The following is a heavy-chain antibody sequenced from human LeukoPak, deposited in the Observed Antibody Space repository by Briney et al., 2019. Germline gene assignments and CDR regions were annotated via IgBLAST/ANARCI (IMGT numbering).Heavy chain of an antibody. J-gene: IGHJ3*01. D-gene: IGHD3-22*01. Sequence: ASVKVSCKASGYTFTGYYMHWVRQAPGQGLEWMGWINPNSGYAKYAQKFKGRVTMTSDTSISTAYMELSRLRSDDTAVFYCARPHYYDSNNYLASDAFDFWGQGTMVTVSS. CDR3: ARPHYYDSNNYLASDAFDF. CDR2: INPNSGYA. CDR1: GYTFTGYY. V-gene: IGHV1-2*02.